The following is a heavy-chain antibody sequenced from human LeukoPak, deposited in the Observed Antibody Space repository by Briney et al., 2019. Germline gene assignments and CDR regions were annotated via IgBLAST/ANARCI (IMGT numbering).Heavy chain of an antibody. CDR1: GYSISSGYY. CDR2: IYTSGST. D-gene: IGHD3-22*01. Sequence: PSETLSLTCTVSGYSISSGYYWGWIRQPPGKGLEWIGYIYTSGSTNYNPSLKSRVTISVDTSKNQFSLKLSSVTAADTAVYYCARQYGDYYDSSGYLDYWGQGTLVTVSS. J-gene: IGHJ4*02. CDR3: ARQYGDYYDSSGYLDY. V-gene: IGHV4-38-2*02.